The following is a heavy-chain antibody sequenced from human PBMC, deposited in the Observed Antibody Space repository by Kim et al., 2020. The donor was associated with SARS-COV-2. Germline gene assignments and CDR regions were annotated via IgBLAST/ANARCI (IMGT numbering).Heavy chain of an antibody. Sequence: SETLSLTCAAYGGSFSSYYWTWIRQPPGKGLEWIGEINHRGSTNYNPSLKSRVTISVDRSKNQFSLKLSSVTAADTAMYYCARELSTGDDAYDMWGQATMVTVSS. J-gene: IGHJ3*02. CDR2: INHRGST. V-gene: IGHV4-34*01. D-gene: IGHD7-27*01. CDR3: ARELSTGDDAYDM. CDR1: GGSFSSYY.